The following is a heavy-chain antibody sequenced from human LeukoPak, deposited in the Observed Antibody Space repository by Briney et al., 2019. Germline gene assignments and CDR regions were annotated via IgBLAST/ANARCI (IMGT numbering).Heavy chain of an antibody. CDR1: GYTFTNFY. CDR3: ARNPTMIGVFDI. Sequence: GASVKVSCKASGYTFTNFYMHWERQALGQGLEWMGIVNPSGGSTSYAQNFQGRLTMTRDTSTSTVYMELSSLRSEDTAVYYCARNPTMIGVFDIWGQGTMVTVSS. CDR2: VNPSGGST. D-gene: IGHD3-22*01. J-gene: IGHJ3*02. V-gene: IGHV1-46*01.